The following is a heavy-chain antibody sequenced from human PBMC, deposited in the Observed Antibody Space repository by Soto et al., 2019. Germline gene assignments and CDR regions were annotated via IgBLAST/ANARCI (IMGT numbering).Heavy chain of an antibody. V-gene: IGHV1-3*01. J-gene: IGHJ6*02. D-gene: IGHD3-16*01. Sequence: VKVSCKASGYTFTSYAMHWVRQAPGQRLEWMGWINAGNGNTKYSQKFQGRVTITRDTSASTAYMELSSLRSEDTAVYYCATSPGGSHYYGMDVWGQGTTVTVSS. CDR3: ATSPGGSHYYGMDV. CDR1: GYTFTSYA. CDR2: INAGNGNT.